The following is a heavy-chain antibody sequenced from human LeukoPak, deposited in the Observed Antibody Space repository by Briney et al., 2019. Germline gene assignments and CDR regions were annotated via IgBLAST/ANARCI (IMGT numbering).Heavy chain of an antibody. Sequence: GGSLRLSCAASGFIFSSYSMSWVRQAPGMGLEWVSVITGSGGNTYYADSVKGRFTISKDDSKNTVYLQMSSLRVDDTAVYYCAKAASSSWPSYYYGMDVWGQGTTVTVSS. CDR1: GFIFSSYS. J-gene: IGHJ6*02. V-gene: IGHV3-23*01. CDR2: ITGSGGNT. CDR3: AKAASSSWPSYYYGMDV. D-gene: IGHD6-13*01.